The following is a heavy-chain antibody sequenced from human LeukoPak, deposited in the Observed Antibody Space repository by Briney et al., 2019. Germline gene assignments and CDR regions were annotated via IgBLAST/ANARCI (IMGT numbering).Heavy chain of an antibody. Sequence: SETLSLTCTVSGVSISSYYWSWLRQPPGKGLEWIGYIYYSGSTNYNPSLKSRVTISVDTSKNQFSLKLSSVTAADTAVYYCARGELDGYNCPYNLYFDLWGRGTLVTVSS. D-gene: IGHD5-24*01. CDR1: GVSISSYY. CDR2: IYYSGST. CDR3: ARGELDGYNCPYNLYFDL. V-gene: IGHV4-59*01. J-gene: IGHJ2*01.